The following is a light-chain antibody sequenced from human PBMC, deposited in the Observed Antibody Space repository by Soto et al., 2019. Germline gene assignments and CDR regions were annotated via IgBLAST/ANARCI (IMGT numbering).Light chain of an antibody. V-gene: IGKV3D-15*01. CDR1: QSVSSY. J-gene: IGKJ4*01. CDR3: QQYNNWLT. CDR2: GAS. Sequence: IVMTQSPATLSVSPGESATLSCRASQSVSSYLGWYQQKPGQAPRLLIYGASTRATGIPARFSGSGSGTEFTLTISSLQSEDFAVYYCQQYNNWLTFGGGTKVDI.